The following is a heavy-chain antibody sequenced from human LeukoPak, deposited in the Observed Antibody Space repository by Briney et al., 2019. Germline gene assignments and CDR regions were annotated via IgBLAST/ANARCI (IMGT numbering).Heavy chain of an antibody. Sequence: GGSLRLSCAASGSTFSSYAISWVRQAPGQGLEWMGRIIPILGIANYAQKFQGRVTITADKSTSTAYMELSSLRSEDTAVYYCARSALSYDSSGYWNYFDYWGQGTLVTVSS. CDR2: IIPILGIA. D-gene: IGHD3-22*01. J-gene: IGHJ4*02. CDR1: GSTFSSYA. V-gene: IGHV1-69*04. CDR3: ARSALSYDSSGYWNYFDY.